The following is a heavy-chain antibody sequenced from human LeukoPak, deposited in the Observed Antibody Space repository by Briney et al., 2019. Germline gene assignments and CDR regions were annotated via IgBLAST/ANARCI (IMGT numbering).Heavy chain of an antibody. V-gene: IGHV4-59*01. J-gene: IGHJ5*02. Sequence: PSETLSLTCTVSGGSISSYYWSWIRQPPGKGLEWIGYIYYSGSTNYNPSLKSRVTISVDTSKNQFSLKLSSVTAADTAVYYCARAVSYSSGRDYNWFDPWGQGTLVTVSS. CDR1: GGSISSYY. CDR2: IYYSGST. CDR3: ARAVSYSSGRDYNWFDP. D-gene: IGHD6-19*01.